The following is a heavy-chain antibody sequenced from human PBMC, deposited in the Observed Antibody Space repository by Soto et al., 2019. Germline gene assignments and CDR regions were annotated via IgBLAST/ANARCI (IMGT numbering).Heavy chain of an antibody. CDR1: GCTFSSYA. J-gene: IGHJ6*03. V-gene: IGHV3-23*01. CDR2: ISGSGGST. CDR3: AKVGDYYGSGSSLLNMDV. Sequence: GGSLRLSCAAAGCTFSSYAMSWVRQAPGKGLEWVSAISGSGGSTYYADSVKGRFTISRDNSKNTLYLQMNSLRAEDTAVYYCAKVGDYYGSGSSLLNMDVWGKGTTVTVSS. D-gene: IGHD3-10*01.